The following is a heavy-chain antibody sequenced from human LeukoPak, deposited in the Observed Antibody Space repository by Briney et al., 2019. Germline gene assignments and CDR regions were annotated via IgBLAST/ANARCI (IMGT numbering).Heavy chain of an antibody. CDR1: GFTFSSYD. J-gene: IGHJ3*02. CDR3: ASPSYYYDSSGYPVLPSADAFDI. Sequence: GGSEILYCAASGFTFSSYDMHWVRQATGKGLEWVSAIGTAGDTYYPGSVKRRFTSSRENAKNSLYLQMNSLRAGDTAVYYCASPSYYYDSSGYPVLPSADAFDIWGQGTL. V-gene: IGHV3-13*04. CDR2: IGTAGDT. D-gene: IGHD3-22*01.